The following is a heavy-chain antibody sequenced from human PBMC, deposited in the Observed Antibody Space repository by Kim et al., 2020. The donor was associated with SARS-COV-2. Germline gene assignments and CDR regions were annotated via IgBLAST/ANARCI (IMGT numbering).Heavy chain of an antibody. J-gene: IGHJ3*02. Sequence: GGSLRLSCAASGFTFSSYAMHWVRQAPGKGLEWVAVISYDGSNKYYADSVKGRFTISRDNSKNTLYLQMNSLRAEDTAVYYCARDYDTTPFAFDIWGQGTMVTVSS. D-gene: IGHD3-9*01. CDR1: GFTFSSYA. V-gene: IGHV3-30-3*01. CDR2: ISYDGSNK. CDR3: ARDYDTTPFAFDI.